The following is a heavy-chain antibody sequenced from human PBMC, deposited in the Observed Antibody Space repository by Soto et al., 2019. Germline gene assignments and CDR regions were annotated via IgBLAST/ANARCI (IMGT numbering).Heavy chain of an antibody. CDR3: ARYKGRKQFAGNYDYGIDV. V-gene: IGHV1-69*12. CDR1: GGTFGNSA. CDR2: IIPIFPTP. J-gene: IGHJ6*04. D-gene: IGHD3-9*01. Sequence: QVQLVQSGAEVKKPGSSVTVSCKASGGTFGNSAISWVRQAPGQGLDWMGGIIPIFPTPDYAQKFQGRVRITADESTSKAYMELASLTSEAPAVYYCARYKGRKQFAGNYDYGIDVWGVWSTVTVSA.